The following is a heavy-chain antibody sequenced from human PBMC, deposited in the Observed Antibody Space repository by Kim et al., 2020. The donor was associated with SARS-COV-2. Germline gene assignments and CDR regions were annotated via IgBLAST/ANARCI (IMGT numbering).Heavy chain of an antibody. Sequence: YYADSVKGRFTISRDNSKNTLYLQMNSLGAEDTAVYYCARESGGSYAFDIWGQGTMVTVSS. V-gene: IGHV3-30*01. D-gene: IGHD1-26*01. CDR3: ARESGGSYAFDI. J-gene: IGHJ3*02.